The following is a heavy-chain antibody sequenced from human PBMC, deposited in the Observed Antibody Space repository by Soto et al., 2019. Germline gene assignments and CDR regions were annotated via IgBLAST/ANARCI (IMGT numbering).Heavy chain of an antibody. J-gene: IGHJ3*02. CDR3: VKKVTIFGVITHDAFDI. Sequence: EVQLVESGGGLVQPGRSLRLSCVASGFTFDDYAMHWVRQVPGKGLEWVAGISWDSGSIGYAGSVKGRCTISRENAKNALYLQMNSLRTEDTALYYCVKKVTIFGVITHDAFDIWGQGTMVTVSS. CDR1: GFTFDDYA. CDR2: ISWDSGSI. V-gene: IGHV3-9*01. D-gene: IGHD3-3*01.